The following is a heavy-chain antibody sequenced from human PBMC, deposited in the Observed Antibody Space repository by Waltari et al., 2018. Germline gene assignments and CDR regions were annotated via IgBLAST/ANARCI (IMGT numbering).Heavy chain of an antibody. CDR1: GGSFSGSY. CDR3: ARGPWAGDFWSGYYPLYYYYGMDV. CDR2: INHSGNT. Sequence: QVQLQQWGAGLLKPSETLSLTCAVHGGSFSGSYCSCHRPSPGPGRAWNGAINHSGNTNYNPSLKSRVTISVDTSKNQFSLKLSSVTAADTAVYYCARGPWAGDFWSGYYPLYYYYGMDVWGQGTTVTVSS. D-gene: IGHD3-3*01. V-gene: IGHV4-34*01. J-gene: IGHJ6*02.